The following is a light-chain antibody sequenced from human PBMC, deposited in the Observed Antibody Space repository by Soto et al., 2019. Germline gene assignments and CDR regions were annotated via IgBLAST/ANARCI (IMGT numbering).Light chain of an antibody. CDR3: QQYNSYPWT. CDR2: KTS. CDR1: QSAISW. V-gene: IGKV1-5*03. Sequence: DIQMTQSPSTLSASVGDRVTITCRASQSAISWLAWYQQKPGKAPKFLMYKTSSLESGVPSRFSGSGSGTEFTLTISSLQPDDFATYYCQQYNSYPWTFGQGTKVEIK. J-gene: IGKJ1*01.